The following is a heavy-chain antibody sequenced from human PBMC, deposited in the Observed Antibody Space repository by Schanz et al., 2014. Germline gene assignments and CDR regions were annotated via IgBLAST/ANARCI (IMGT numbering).Heavy chain of an antibody. Sequence: VQLVESGGGVVQPGGSLRLSCVASGVTFSSYAMSWVRQAPGKGLEWVAIIWYDGSNKYYADSVKGRFTISRDNSKNTLFLQMSSLRAEDTAVYYCARDGDFDYWGQGTLVTVSS. J-gene: IGHJ4*02. CDR3: ARDGDFDY. CDR1: GVTFSSYA. CDR2: IWYDGSNK. V-gene: IGHV3-33*08.